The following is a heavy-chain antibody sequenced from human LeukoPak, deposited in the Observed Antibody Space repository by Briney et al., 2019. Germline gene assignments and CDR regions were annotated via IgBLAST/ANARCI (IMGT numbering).Heavy chain of an antibody. V-gene: IGHV4-59*01. CDR3: ARDGYYDSSGYRTYYYYMDV. CDR2: IYYSGST. D-gene: IGHD3-22*01. CDR1: GGSISSYY. Sequence: SETLSLTCTVSGGSISSYYWSWIRQPPGKGLEWIGYIYYSGSTNYNPSLKSRVTISVDTSKNQFSLKLSSVTAADTAVYYCARDGYYDSSGYRTYYYYMDVWGKGTTVTVSS. J-gene: IGHJ6*03.